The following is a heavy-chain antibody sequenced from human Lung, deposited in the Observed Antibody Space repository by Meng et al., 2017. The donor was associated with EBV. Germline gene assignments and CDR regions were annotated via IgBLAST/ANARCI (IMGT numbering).Heavy chain of an antibody. CDR1: GRSFSSSD. D-gene: IGHD2-2*01. J-gene: IGHJ4*02. CDR3: ARGGTSSAPFDY. CDR2: INYSGIT. V-gene: IGHV4-34*01. Sequence: HVQVQKWGAGPLNPSETLSLTCGVSGRSFSSSDWSWIRQPPGKGLEWIGQINYSGITNYNPSLKSRVTISVDTSKNQFSLSLNSVTAADTAVYYCARGGTSSAPFDYWGQGTLVTVSS.